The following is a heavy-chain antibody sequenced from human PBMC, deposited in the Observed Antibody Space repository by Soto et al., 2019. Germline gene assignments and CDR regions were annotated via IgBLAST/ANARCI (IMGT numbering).Heavy chain of an antibody. CDR3: ARDAAVPGESDRFDY. J-gene: IGHJ4*02. Sequence: SSETLSLTCAVSGDSIRTNNWWSWVRQPPGKGLEWIGEVYENGLTNYNPSLKSRVTMSVDTSRNQFSLKLSSVTAADTAMYYCARDAAVPGESDRFDYWGQGTLVTVSS. CDR2: VYENGLT. CDR1: GDSIRTNNW. V-gene: IGHV4-4*02. D-gene: IGHD6-19*01.